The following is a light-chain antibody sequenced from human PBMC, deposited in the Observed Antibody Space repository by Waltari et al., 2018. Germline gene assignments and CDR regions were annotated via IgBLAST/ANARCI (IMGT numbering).Light chain of an antibody. CDR1: QNISTW. V-gene: IGKV1-5*03. CDR3: QQYYLFWT. CDR2: RAS. Sequence: DIQLTESPSTLSASVGDRVIIPCRASQNISTWLAWYQQKPGKAPKLLIYRASTLESGVPSRFSGSGSGTEFTLTITSLQPDDFATYYCQQYYLFWTFGQGTKV. J-gene: IGKJ1*01.